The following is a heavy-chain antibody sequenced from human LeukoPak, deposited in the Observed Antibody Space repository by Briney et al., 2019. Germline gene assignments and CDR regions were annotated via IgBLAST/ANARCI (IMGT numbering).Heavy chain of an antibody. CDR1: GFTFSRYW. D-gene: IGHD3-10*01. CDR3: ARNYSSSGSFDY. J-gene: IGHJ4*02. V-gene: IGHV3-7*04. CDR2: INQDGSVQ. Sequence: GGSLRLSCAASGFTFSRYWMTWIRQAPGEGLEWVANINQDGSVQYYVDSVRGRFTISRDNAKNSFLLQMNSLRAEDTAVYYCARNYSSSGSFDYWGQGTLVTVSS.